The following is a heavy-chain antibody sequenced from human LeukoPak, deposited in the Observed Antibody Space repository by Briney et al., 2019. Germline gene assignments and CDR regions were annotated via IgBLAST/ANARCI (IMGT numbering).Heavy chain of an antibody. D-gene: IGHD3-10*01. CDR3: AKDRAHYYYGSGSYQVSAFDI. J-gene: IGHJ3*02. CDR2: ISWNSGSI. V-gene: IGHV3-9*01. Sequence: PGGSLRLSCAASGFTFDDYAMHWVRQAPGKGLEWVSGISWNSGSIGYADSVKGRFTISRDNVKNSLYLQMNSLRAEDTALYYCAKDRAHYYYGSGSYQVSAFDIWGQGTMVTVSS. CDR1: GFTFDDYA.